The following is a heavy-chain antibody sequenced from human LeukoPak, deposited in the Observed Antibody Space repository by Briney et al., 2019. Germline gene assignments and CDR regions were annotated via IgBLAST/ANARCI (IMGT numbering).Heavy chain of an antibody. V-gene: IGHV7-4-1*02. Sequence: VASVKVSCKASGYTFTMYNMNWVRQAPGEGLEWMGRINSNTGEPTYVRGFTGRFVFSLDTSVSTAYLQISSLEAADTAMYYCARLSIAAVGTVDYWGQGTLVTVSS. CDR1: GYTFTMYN. D-gene: IGHD6-13*01. CDR3: ARLSIAAVGTVDY. J-gene: IGHJ4*02. CDR2: INSNTGEP.